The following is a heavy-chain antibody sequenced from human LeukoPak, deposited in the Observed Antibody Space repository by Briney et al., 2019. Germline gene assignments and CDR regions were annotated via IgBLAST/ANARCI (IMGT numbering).Heavy chain of an antibody. CDR1: GFTFSSYG. J-gene: IGHJ4*02. CDR2: IRYDGSNK. Sequence: GGSLRLSCAASGFTFSSYGMHWVRQAPGKGLEWVAFIRYDGSNKYYADSVKGRFTISRDNSKNTLYLQMNSLRAEDTAVYYCASGGRNSRGPYYWGQGTLVTVSS. D-gene: IGHD1-26*01. V-gene: IGHV3-30*02. CDR3: ASGGRNSRGPYY.